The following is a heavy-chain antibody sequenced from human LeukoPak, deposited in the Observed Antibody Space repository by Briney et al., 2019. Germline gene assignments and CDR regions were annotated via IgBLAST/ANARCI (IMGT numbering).Heavy chain of an antibody. Sequence: GKSLRLSCAASGFTFNNYGMHWVRQAPGKGLEWVANIKQDGSEKYYVDSVKGRFTISRDNAKNSLYLQMNSLRAEDTAVYYCAREGCSSTSCYYFDYWGQGTLVTVSS. D-gene: IGHD2-2*01. J-gene: IGHJ4*02. CDR1: GFTFNNYG. V-gene: IGHV3-7*03. CDR2: IKQDGSEK. CDR3: AREGCSSTSCYYFDY.